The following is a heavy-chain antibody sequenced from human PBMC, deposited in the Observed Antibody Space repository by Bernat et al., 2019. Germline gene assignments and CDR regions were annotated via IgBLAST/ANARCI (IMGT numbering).Heavy chain of an antibody. Sequence: QVQLQESGPGLVKPSETLSLTCTVSGGSISSYYWSWIRQPPAKGLEWIGSIYYSGSTYYNPSLKSRVTISVDTSKNQFSLKLSSVTAADTAVYYCARQYFYGMDVWGQGTTVTISS. V-gene: IGHV4-59*05. D-gene: IGHD4-11*01. CDR1: GGSISSYY. J-gene: IGHJ6*02. CDR3: ARQYFYGMDV. CDR2: IYYSGST.